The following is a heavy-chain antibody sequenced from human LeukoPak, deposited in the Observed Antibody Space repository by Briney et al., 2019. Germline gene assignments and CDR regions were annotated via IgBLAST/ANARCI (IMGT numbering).Heavy chain of an antibody. J-gene: IGHJ4*02. Sequence: SETLSLTCAVYGGSFSGYYWTWIRQPPGRGPEWIGEINHSGSTNYNPSFKSRVTISVDTSKSQFSLKLNSVIATDTAMYYCVRGGDPYWAQGTLVTVSS. CDR1: GGSFSGYY. V-gene: IGHV4-34*01. D-gene: IGHD5-24*01. CDR2: INHSGST. CDR3: VRGGDPY.